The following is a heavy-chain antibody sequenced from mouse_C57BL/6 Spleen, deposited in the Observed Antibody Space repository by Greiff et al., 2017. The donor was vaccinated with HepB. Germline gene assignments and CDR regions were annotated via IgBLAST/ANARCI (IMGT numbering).Heavy chain of an antibody. CDR3: ARGDSSGYVGNYAMDY. J-gene: IGHJ4*01. D-gene: IGHD3-2*02. CDR2: IDPSDSYT. Sequence: QVQLQQSGAELVKPGASVKLSCKASGYTFTSYWMQWVKQRPGQGLEWIGEIDPSDSYTNYNQKFKGKATLTVDTSSSTAYMQLSSLTSEDSAVYYCARGDSSGYVGNYAMDYWGQGTSVTVSS. CDR1: GYTFTSYW. V-gene: IGHV1-50*01.